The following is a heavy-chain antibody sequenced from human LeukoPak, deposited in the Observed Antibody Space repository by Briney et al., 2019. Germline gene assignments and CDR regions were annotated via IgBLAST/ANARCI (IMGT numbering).Heavy chain of an antibody. CDR2: ISSSSSYI. CDR3: ATTGYSSRNY. D-gene: IGHD6-13*01. CDR1: GFTLSYHS. Sequence: PGGSLRLSCAASGFTLSYHSMNWVRQAPGKGLEWVSFISSSSSYIYYTDSVKGRFTISRDNSKNTLYLQMNSLRAEDTAVYYCATTGYSSRNYWGQGTLVTVSS. V-gene: IGHV3-21*04. J-gene: IGHJ4*02.